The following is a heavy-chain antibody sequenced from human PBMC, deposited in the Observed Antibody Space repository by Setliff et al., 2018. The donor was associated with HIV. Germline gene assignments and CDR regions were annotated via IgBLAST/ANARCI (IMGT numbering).Heavy chain of an antibody. V-gene: IGHV3-21*04. D-gene: IGHD6-19*01. CDR3: VRDKWLVPDTFDI. CDR1: GFTFSSYS. J-gene: IGHJ3*02. Sequence: SLRLSCAASGFTFSSYSMNWVRQAPGKGLEWVSSISSSSSYIYYADSVKGRFTISRDNAKNSLYLQMNSLRAEDMALYYCVRDKWLVPDTFDIWGQGTMVTVSS. CDR2: ISSSSSYI.